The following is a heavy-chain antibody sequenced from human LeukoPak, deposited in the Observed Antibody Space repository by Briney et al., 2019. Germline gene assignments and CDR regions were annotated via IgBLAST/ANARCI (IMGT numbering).Heavy chain of an antibody. D-gene: IGHD3-10*01. Sequence: HAGGSLRLSCAASGFTLSNAWMNWVRQAPGKGLEWVSAISGSGGSTYYADSVKGRFTISRDNSKNTLYLQMNSLRAEDTAVYYCAKDQDYYGSGSYYNGFDYWGQGTLVTVSS. CDR2: ISGSGGST. V-gene: IGHV3-23*01. CDR1: GFTLSNAW. J-gene: IGHJ4*02. CDR3: AKDQDYYGSGSYYNGFDY.